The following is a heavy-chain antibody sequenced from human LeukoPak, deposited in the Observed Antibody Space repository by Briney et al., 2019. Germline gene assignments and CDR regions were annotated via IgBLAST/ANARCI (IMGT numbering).Heavy chain of an antibody. Sequence: SGRSLRLSCAASGFTFSNHGTHWVRQAPGKGLEWVAVIWYDGSNQYYADSVKGRFTISRDNSKNTLYLQMDSLRVEDTAVYYCARDRGSTRCDYWGQGTLVTVSS. D-gene: IGHD2-2*01. CDR3: ARDRGSTRCDY. J-gene: IGHJ4*02. CDR1: GFTFSNHG. V-gene: IGHV3-33*01. CDR2: IWYDGSNQ.